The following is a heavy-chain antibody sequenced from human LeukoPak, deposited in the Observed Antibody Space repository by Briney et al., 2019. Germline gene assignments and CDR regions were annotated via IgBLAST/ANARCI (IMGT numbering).Heavy chain of an antibody. J-gene: IGHJ4*02. V-gene: IGHV3-7*01. Sequence: GGSLRLSCAASGFTFSTYWMAWVRQAPGKGLEWVANIKGDESARHQADSVKGRFTISRDNAKKSVYLQMNSLRGEDTAVYYCARDGPSGYYAYYFDYWGQGTLVTVSS. D-gene: IGHD3-22*01. CDR2: IKGDESAR. CDR1: GFTFSTYW. CDR3: ARDGPSGYYAYYFDY.